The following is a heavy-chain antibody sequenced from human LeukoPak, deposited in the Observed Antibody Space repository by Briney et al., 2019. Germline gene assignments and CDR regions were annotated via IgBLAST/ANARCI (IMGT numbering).Heavy chain of an antibody. Sequence: SVKVSYKASGGTFSSYTISWVRQAPGQGLEWMGRIIPILGIANYAQKFQGRVTITADKSTSTAYMELSSLRSEDTAVYYCARDLVVAVAGTGAFDIWGQGTMVTVSS. V-gene: IGHV1-69*04. J-gene: IGHJ3*02. D-gene: IGHD6-19*01. CDR3: ARDLVVAVAGTGAFDI. CDR2: IIPILGIA. CDR1: GGTFSSYT.